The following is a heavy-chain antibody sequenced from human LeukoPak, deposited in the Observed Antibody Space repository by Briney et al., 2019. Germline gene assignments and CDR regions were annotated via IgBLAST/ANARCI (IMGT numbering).Heavy chain of an antibody. D-gene: IGHD2-15*01. CDR3: ARAPYCSGGSCRYFDY. CDR2: IIPILGTA. V-gene: IGHV1-69*13. J-gene: IGHJ4*02. Sequence: SVKVSCKASGYTFTGYYMHWVRQAPGQGLEWMGGIIPILGTANYAQKFQGRVTITADESTSTAYMELSSLRSEDTAVYYCARAPYCSGGSCRYFDYWGQGTLVTVSS. CDR1: GYTFTGYY.